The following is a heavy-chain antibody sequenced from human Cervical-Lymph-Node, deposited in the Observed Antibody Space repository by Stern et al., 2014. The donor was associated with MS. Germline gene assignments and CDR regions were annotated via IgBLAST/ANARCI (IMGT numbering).Heavy chain of an antibody. Sequence: VQLVESGGVVVQPGGSLRLSCVASGFTFDDYTMHWVRQAPGKGLEWVSLISWDGGITYYADSVKGRFTISRDNSKNSLYLQMNSLRTEDTALYYCAKDLSDYYDSSGPFDYWGQGTLVTVSS. V-gene: IGHV3-43*01. CDR2: ISWDGGIT. CDR3: AKDLSDYYDSSGPFDY. D-gene: IGHD3-22*01. CDR1: GFTFDDYT. J-gene: IGHJ4*02.